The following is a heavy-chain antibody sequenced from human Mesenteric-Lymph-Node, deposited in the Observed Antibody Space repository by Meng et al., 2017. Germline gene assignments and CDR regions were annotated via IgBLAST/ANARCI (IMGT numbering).Heavy chain of an antibody. CDR2: IFASGGA. J-gene: IGHJ4*02. CDR3: ARARPATAFDY. CDR1: GGSISNNY. D-gene: IGHD2-15*01. Sequence: SETLSLTCTVSGGSISNNYWGWIRQPAGKGLEWIGRIFASGGANYNPSLKSRVTISVDTSKNQSSLKLSSVTAADTAVYYCARARPATAFDYWGQGTLVTVSS. V-gene: IGHV4-4*07.